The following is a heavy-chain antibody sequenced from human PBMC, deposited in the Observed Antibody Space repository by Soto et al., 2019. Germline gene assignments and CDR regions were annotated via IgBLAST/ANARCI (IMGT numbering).Heavy chain of an antibody. CDR3: RTVDTAMDYYYGMDV. D-gene: IGHD5-18*01. CDR1: GGSFSGYY. CDR2: INHSGST. J-gene: IGHJ6*02. V-gene: IGHV4-34*01. Sequence: SETLSLTCAVYGGSFSGYYWSWIRQPPGKGLEWIGEINHSGSTNYNPSLKSRVTISVDTSKNQFSLKLSSVTAADTAVYYCRTVDTAMDYYYGMDVWGQGTTVTVSS.